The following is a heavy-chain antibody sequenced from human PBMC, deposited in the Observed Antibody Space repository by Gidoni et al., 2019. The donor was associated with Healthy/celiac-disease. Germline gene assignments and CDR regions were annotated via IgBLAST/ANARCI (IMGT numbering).Heavy chain of an antibody. V-gene: IGHV3-33*01. CDR3: ARDSHFWSGYYTGNDIDY. J-gene: IGHJ4*02. Sequence: AVIWYDGSNKYYADSVKGRFTISRDNSKNTLYLQMNSLRAEDTAVYYCARDSHFWSGYYTGNDIDYWGQGTLVTVSS. D-gene: IGHD3-3*02. CDR2: IWYDGSNK.